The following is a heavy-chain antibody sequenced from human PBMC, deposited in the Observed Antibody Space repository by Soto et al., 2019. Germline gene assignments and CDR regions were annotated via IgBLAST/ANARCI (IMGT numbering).Heavy chain of an antibody. CDR2: IIPKFGTA. J-gene: IGHJ6*02. V-gene: IGHV1-69*01. CDR1: GDTFSRSA. Sequence: QVQLVQSGAEVKEPGSSVKVSCKASGDTFSRSAITWVRQAPGQGLAWMGGIIPKFGTAIYSQKLKGRVTISADELANTAYVEVSSLRAEDTAVYYCAKSMFTSGGVSGYYHNGMDVWGQRTTVTVAS. CDR3: AKSMFTSGGVSGYYHNGMDV. D-gene: IGHD3-16*01.